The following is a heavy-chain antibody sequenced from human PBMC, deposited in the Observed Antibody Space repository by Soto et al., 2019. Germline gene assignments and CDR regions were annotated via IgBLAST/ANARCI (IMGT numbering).Heavy chain of an antibody. CDR1: GGSISSSSFH. CDR2: IYHSGST. Sequence: SETLSLTCTVSGGSISSSSFHWGWIRQPPGKGLEWIGCIYHSGSTNYNPSLKSRVTISVDTSKNQFSLKLSSVTAADTAVYYCARGSYYYDSSGYSLLDYWGQGTLVTVSS. J-gene: IGHJ4*02. CDR3: ARGSYYYDSSGYSLLDY. V-gene: IGHV4-61*05. D-gene: IGHD3-22*01.